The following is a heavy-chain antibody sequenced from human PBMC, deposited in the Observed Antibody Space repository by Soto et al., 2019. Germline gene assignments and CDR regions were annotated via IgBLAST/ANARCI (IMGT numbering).Heavy chain of an antibody. D-gene: IGHD4-4*01. CDR3: ARVSGEYYSNGLYYFDY. CDR2: IWYDGSNK. Sequence: QVQLVESGGGVVQPGRSLRLSCAASGFTFSSYGMHWVRQAPGKGLEWVAVIWYDGSNKYYADSVKGRFTISRDNSKNTLYLQMNRLRAEDTAVYYCARVSGEYYSNGLYYFDYWGQGTLGTVSS. J-gene: IGHJ4*02. CDR1: GFTFSSYG. V-gene: IGHV3-33*01.